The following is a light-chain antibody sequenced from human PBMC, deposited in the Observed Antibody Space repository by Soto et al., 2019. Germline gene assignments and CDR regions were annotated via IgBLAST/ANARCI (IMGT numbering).Light chain of an antibody. J-gene: IGKJ1*01. Sequence: IQMTQSPSSLSASVGDRVTITCRARESISNFLNWYQQKPGRAPNLLIYAASSLHKGVPSRFSGSGSGTDFTLTISSLQPEDFATYYCQQSYSTPRTFGQGTKVDVK. CDR2: AAS. CDR1: ESISNF. V-gene: IGKV1-39*01. CDR3: QQSYSTPRT.